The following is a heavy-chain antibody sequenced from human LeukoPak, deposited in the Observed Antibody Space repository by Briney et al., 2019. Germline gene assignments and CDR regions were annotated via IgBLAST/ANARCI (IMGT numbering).Heavy chain of an antibody. CDR2: TFCRSQCYN. V-gene: IGHV6-1*01. D-gene: IGHD6-13*01. J-gene: IGHJ4*02. CDR3: ARASYSSSWSIDY. Sequence: SQTLSLTCAISGDSVSSNSAAWNWIRQSPSRGLEWLGRTFCRSQCYNDYAVSVKSRIIINPDTSKNPLSLQLNSVTPEDTAVYYCARASYSSSWSIDYWGQGTRVAVSS. CDR1: GDSVSSNSAA.